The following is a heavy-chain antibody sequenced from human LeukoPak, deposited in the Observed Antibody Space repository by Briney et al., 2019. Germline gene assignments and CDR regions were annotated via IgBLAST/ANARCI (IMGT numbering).Heavy chain of an antibody. CDR3: ARIRVVPAAIIHYYMDV. Sequence: GASVKVSCKASGYTFTSYDINWVRQATGQGLEWMGWMNPNSGNTGYAQKFQGRVTMTRNTSISTAYMELSSLRSEDTAVYYCARIRVVPAAIIHYYMDVWGKGTTVTVSS. D-gene: IGHD2-2*01. J-gene: IGHJ6*03. CDR1: GYTFTSYD. V-gene: IGHV1-8*01. CDR2: MNPNSGNT.